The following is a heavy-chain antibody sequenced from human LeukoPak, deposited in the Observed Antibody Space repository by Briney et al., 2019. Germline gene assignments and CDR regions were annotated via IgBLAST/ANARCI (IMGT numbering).Heavy chain of an antibody. CDR1: GFTFSSYA. CDR2: ISGSGGST. CDR3: ARDSGEFCSSTSCFAVDY. J-gene: IGHJ4*02. Sequence: GGSLRLSCAASGFTFSSYAMSWVRQAPGKGLEWVSAISGSGGSTYYADSVKGRFTISRDNSKNTLYLQMNSLRAEDTAVYYCARDSGEFCSSTSCFAVDYWGQGTLVTVSS. V-gene: IGHV3-23*01. D-gene: IGHD2-2*01.